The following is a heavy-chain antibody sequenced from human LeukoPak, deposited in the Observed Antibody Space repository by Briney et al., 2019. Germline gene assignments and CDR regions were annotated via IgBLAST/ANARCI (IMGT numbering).Heavy chain of an antibody. CDR2: VHLSGAT. Sequence: SGTLSLTCAVSGGSITTTNWWSWVRQPLGKGLEWIGEVHLSGATNYNPSLESRVSMSIDKSKNHLSLEVTSVTAADTAIYYCTRESGAFSPFGFWGQGTLLTVSS. V-gene: IGHV4-4*02. CDR1: GGSITTTNW. CDR3: TRESGAFSPFGF. D-gene: IGHD1-26*01. J-gene: IGHJ4*02.